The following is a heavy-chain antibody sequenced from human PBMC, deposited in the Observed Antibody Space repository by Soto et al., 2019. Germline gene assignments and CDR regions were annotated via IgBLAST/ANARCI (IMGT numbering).Heavy chain of an antibody. D-gene: IGHD1-26*01. CDR1: GFTFSSYA. CDR2: ISYDGSNK. V-gene: IGHV3-30-3*01. CDR3: ARDEGGSSPFYYGMDV. Sequence: LRLSCAASGFTFSSYAMHWVRQAPGKGLEWVAVISYDGSNKYYADSVKGRFTISRDNSKNTLYLQMNSLRAEDTAVYYCARDEGGSSPFYYGMDVWGQGTTVTVSS. J-gene: IGHJ6*02.